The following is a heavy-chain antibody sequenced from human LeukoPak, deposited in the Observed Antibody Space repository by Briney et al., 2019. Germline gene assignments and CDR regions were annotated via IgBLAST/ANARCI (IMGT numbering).Heavy chain of an antibody. D-gene: IGHD3-22*01. CDR2: IYYSGTT. J-gene: IGHJ4*02. Sequence: SETLSLTCTVSGGSISSVNYYWGWIRQPPGKGLEWIGSIYYSGTTYYNPSLKNRVTISVDTSKNQFSLKLSSVTAADTAVYYCARDTSDYYDSSGYYPFDYWGQGTLVTVSS. CDR1: GGSISSVNYY. V-gene: IGHV4-39*07. CDR3: ARDTSDYYDSSGYYPFDY.